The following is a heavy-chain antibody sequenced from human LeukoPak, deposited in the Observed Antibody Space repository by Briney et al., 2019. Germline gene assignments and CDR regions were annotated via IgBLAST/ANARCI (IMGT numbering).Heavy chain of an antibody. D-gene: IGHD6-13*01. CDR2: IFYSGNT. CDR3: ARGNGYSSSWYSSYYGMDV. J-gene: IGHJ6*02. Sequence: PSETLSLTCTVSGASISSYYWSWIRQPPGEGLEWIGFIFYSGNTNYNPSLKSRVTISVDTSKNQFSLKLSSVTAADTAVYYCARGNGYSSSWYSSYYGMDVWGQGTTVTVSS. CDR1: GASISSYY. V-gene: IGHV4-59*12.